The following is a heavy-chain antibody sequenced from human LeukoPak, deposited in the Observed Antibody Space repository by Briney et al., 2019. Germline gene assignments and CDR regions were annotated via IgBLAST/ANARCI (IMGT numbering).Heavy chain of an antibody. J-gene: IGHJ5*02. CDR3: ARGTVTAIRPPYFDP. D-gene: IGHD2-21*02. CDR1: GGSISSYY. Sequence: PSETLSLTCTVSGGSISSYYWSWIRHPPGKGLEWIGYIYYSGSTNYNPSLKSRVTISVDTSKNQFSLKLSSVTAADTAVYYCARGTVTAIRPPYFDPWGQGTLVTVSS. V-gene: IGHV4-59*01. CDR2: IYYSGST.